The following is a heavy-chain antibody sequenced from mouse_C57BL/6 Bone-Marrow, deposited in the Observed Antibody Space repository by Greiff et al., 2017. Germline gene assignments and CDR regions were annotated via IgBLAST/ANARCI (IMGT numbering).Heavy chain of an antibody. Sequence: EVKLVESGGGLVQPGGSLKLSCAASGFTFSDYGMAWVRQAPRTGPEWVAFISNLAYSIYYADTVTGRFTISRENAKNTLYLEMSSLRSEDTAMYYCARSSITTVVARGWYFDVWGTGTTVTVSS. V-gene: IGHV5-15*01. CDR3: ARSSITTVVARGWYFDV. CDR1: GFTFSDYG. CDR2: ISNLAYSI. D-gene: IGHD1-1*01. J-gene: IGHJ1*03.